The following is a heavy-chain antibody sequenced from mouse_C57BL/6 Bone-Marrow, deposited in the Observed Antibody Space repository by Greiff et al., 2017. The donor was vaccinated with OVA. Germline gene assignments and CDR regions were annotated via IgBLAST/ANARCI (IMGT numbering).Heavy chain of an antibody. J-gene: IGHJ1*03. CDR3: TLYYYGSSPLYWYFDV. CDR2: IDPENGDT. CDR1: GFNIKDDY. D-gene: IGHD1-1*01. V-gene: IGHV14-4*01. Sequence: EVQVVESGAELVRPGASVKLSCTASGFNIKDDYMHWVQQRPEQGLEWIGWIDPENGDTEYASKLPGKATITADTSSTTAYLQLSSLTSEDAAVYYCTLYYYGSSPLYWYFDVWGTGTTVTVSS.